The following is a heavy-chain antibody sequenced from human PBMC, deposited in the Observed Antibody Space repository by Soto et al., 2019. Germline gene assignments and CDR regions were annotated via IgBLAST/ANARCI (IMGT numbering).Heavy chain of an antibody. V-gene: IGHV3-11*06. Sequence: QVQLVESGGGLVKPGGSLRLSCAASGFTFSDYYMSWIRQAPGKGLEWVSYISSSSSYTNYADSVKGRFTISRDNAKNSLYLQMNSLRAEDPAVYYCARERIAAAGTDYYYGMDVWGQGTTVTVSS. CDR1: GFTFSDYY. D-gene: IGHD6-13*01. CDR3: ARERIAAAGTDYYYGMDV. J-gene: IGHJ6*02. CDR2: ISSSSSYT.